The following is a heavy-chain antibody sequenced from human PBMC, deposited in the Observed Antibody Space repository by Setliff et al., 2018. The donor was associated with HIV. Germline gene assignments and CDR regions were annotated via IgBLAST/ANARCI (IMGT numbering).Heavy chain of an antibody. D-gene: IGHD1-26*01. CDR2: IYSNGGT. CDR3: ARASGAKYYYGMDV. J-gene: IGHJ6*02. V-gene: IGHV4-59*12. Sequence: SETLSLTCNVSGVSISSYYWSWIRQPPGKGLEYIGYIYSNGGTNYNPSLKSRVTISVDTSKNQFSLRLSSVTAVDTAVYYCARASGAKYYYGMDVWGQGTTVTVSS. CDR1: GVSISSYY.